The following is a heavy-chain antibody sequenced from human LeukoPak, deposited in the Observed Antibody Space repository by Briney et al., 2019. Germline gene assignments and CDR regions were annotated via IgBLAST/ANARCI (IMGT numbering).Heavy chain of an antibody. CDR3: ARVPLLWFGEDQGYFDY. J-gene: IGHJ4*02. CDR2: IYYSGST. D-gene: IGHD3-10*01. V-gene: IGHV4-39*01. Sequence: SETLSLTCTVSGGSISSSSYYWGWIRQPPGKGLEWIGSIYYSGSTYYNPSLKSRVTISVDTSKNQFSLKLSSVTAADTAVYYCARVPLLWFGEDQGYFDYWGQGTLVTVSS. CDR1: GGSISSSSYY.